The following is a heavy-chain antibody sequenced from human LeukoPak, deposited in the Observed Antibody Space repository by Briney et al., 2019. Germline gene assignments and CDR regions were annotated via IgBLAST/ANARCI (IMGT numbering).Heavy chain of an antibody. D-gene: IGHD3-16*02. V-gene: IGHV3-30-3*01. CDR3: AKEAWGSYRFPSGYFDY. CDR1: GLTFSSYA. Sequence: PGGSLRLSCAASGLTFSSYAMHWVRQAPGKGLEWVAVISYDETNKYYADSVKGRFTISRDNSKNTLYLQMNSLRAEGTAVYYCAKEAWGSYRFPSGYFDYWGQGTLVTVSS. J-gene: IGHJ4*02. CDR2: ISYDETNK.